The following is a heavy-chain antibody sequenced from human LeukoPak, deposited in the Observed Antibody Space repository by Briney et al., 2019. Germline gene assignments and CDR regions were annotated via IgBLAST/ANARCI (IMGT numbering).Heavy chain of an antibody. Sequence: GGSLRLSCAASGFSFSSYTMNWVRQAPGKGLEWVSYISSSSSYIYYADSVKGRLTISRDNAKNSLYLQMDSLRAEDTAVYYCAREGYGDFAEYFQHWGQGTLVTVSS. D-gene: IGHD4-17*01. J-gene: IGHJ1*01. V-gene: IGHV3-21*05. CDR2: ISSSSSYI. CDR1: GFSFSSYT. CDR3: AREGYGDFAEYFQH.